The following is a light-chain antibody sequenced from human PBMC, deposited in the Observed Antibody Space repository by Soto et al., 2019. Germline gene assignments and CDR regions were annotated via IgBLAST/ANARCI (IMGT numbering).Light chain of an antibody. CDR3: QSYDSSLTVV. J-gene: IGLJ2*01. Sequence: QSVLTQPPSVSGAPGQRVTISCTGSSSNIGAGYDVHWYQQVPGTAPKLLIYGNINRPSGVPDRFSGSKSGTSASLAITGLQADDEADYCCQSYDSSLTVVFGGGTKVTVL. V-gene: IGLV1-40*01. CDR1: SSNIGAGYD. CDR2: GNI.